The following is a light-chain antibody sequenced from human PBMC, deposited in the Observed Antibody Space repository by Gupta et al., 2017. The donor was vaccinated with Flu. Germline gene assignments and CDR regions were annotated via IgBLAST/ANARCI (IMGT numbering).Light chain of an antibody. CDR1: QDIAKY. V-gene: IGKV1-33*01. CDR2: ETS. CDR3: LQYDTRPPYT. J-gene: IGKJ2*01. Sequence: DRLTITCQTSQDIAKYLNWYQLKPGKAPKLLIKETSHVQTGVPSRFSGSGSGSDFTFTISGLQAEDVATYFCLQYDTRPPYTFGQGTKVDI.